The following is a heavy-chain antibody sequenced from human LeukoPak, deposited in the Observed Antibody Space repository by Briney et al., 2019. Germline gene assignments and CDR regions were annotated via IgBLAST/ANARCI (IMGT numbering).Heavy chain of an antibody. D-gene: IGHD3-10*01. Sequence: GGSLRPSCAASGLTFSSYAMSWVRQAPGKGLEWVSAISGSGGSTYYADSVKGRFTISRDNSKNTLYLQMNSLRAEDTAVYYCAKVMVRGVITEDAFDIWGQGTMVTVSS. J-gene: IGHJ3*02. CDR2: ISGSGGST. CDR3: AKVMVRGVITEDAFDI. V-gene: IGHV3-23*01. CDR1: GLTFSSYA.